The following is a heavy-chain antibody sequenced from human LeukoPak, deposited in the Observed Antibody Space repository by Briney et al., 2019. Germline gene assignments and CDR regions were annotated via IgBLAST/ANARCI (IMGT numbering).Heavy chain of an antibody. V-gene: IGHV3-30*03. CDR2: ISYDGSNK. Sequence: GGSLRLSCAASGFTFSSYDMHWVRQAPGKGLEWVALISYDGSNKDYADSVKGRFTISRDNAKNSLYLQMNSLRAEDTAVYFCARDRNTDFWSGYYTNYFDDWGQGTLVTVSS. CDR3: ARDRNTDFWSGYYTNYFDD. D-gene: IGHD3-3*01. J-gene: IGHJ4*02. CDR1: GFTFSSYD.